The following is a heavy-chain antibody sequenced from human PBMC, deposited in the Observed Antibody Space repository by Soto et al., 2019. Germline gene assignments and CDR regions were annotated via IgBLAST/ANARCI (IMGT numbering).Heavy chain of an antibody. Sequence: GGSLRLSCAASGFTFSDYYMSWIRQAPGKGLEYVSGIRGNGDPPFYADSVKGRFTISRDNSKNTLYLQMSSLSADDTAVYYCVKSRGGNNFDFFDWGQGALVTVSS. J-gene: IGHJ4*02. CDR3: VKSRGGNNFDFFD. CDR2: IRGNGDPP. D-gene: IGHD5-12*01. V-gene: IGHV3-64D*06. CDR1: GFTFSDYY.